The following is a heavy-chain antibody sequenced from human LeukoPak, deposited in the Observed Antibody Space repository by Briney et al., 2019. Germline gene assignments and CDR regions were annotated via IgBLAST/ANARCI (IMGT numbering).Heavy chain of an antibody. CDR3: AKEKAAPHDY. Sequence: GGSLRLSCAASGFTFSSYAMNWVRQAPGKGLEWVAMISGSGGRTYYADSVKGRFTISRDNSKNTLYLQMNSLRAEDTAVYYCAKEKAAPHDYWGQGTLVTVSS. CDR1: GFTFSSYA. J-gene: IGHJ4*02. CDR2: ISGSGGRT. D-gene: IGHD6-13*01. V-gene: IGHV3-23*01.